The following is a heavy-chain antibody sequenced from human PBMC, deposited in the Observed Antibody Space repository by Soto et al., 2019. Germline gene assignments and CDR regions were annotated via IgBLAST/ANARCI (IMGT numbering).Heavy chain of an antibody. CDR1: GYTFTGYY. D-gene: IGHD3-3*01. CDR3: AGSFWSGYYSLVGYYYYYGMDV. J-gene: IGHJ6*02. V-gene: IGHV1-2*02. Sequence: SVKVSCKASGYTFTGYYMHWVRQAPGQGLEWMGWINPNSGGTNYAQKFQGRVTMTRDTSISTAYMELSRLRYDDTEVYYCAGSFWSGYYSLVGYYYYYGMDVWGQGTTVTVSS. CDR2: INPNSGGT.